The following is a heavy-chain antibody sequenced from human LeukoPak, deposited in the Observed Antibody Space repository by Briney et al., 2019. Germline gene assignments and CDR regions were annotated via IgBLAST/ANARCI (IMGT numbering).Heavy chain of an antibody. CDR3: ARLVEGYSSPSHHLDY. CDR1: GGSISSSSYY. D-gene: IGHD6-13*01. CDR2: IYYSGST. Sequence: SETLSLTCTVSGGSISSSSYYWGWIRQPPGKGLEWIGSIYYSGSTYYNPSLKSRVTISVDTSKNQFSLKLSSVTAADTAVYYCARLVEGYSSPSHHLDYWGQGTLVTVSS. J-gene: IGHJ4*02. V-gene: IGHV4-39*01.